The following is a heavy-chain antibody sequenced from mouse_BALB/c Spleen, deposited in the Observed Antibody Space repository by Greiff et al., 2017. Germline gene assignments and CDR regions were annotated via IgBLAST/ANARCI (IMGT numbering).Heavy chain of an antibody. CDR1: GDSITSGY. CDR3: ARWTSTIITHYYAMDY. Sequence: EVQLQQSGPSLVKPSQTLSLTCSVTGDSITSGYWNWIRKFPGNKLEYMGYISYSGSTYYNPSLKSRISITRDTSKNQYYLQLNSVTTEDTATYYCARWTSTIITHYYAMDYWGQGTSVTVSS. J-gene: IGHJ4*01. V-gene: IGHV3-8*02. CDR2: ISYSGST. D-gene: IGHD2-4*01.